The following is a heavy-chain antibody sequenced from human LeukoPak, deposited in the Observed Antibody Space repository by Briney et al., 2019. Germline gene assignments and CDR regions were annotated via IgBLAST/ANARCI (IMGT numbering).Heavy chain of an antibody. V-gene: IGHV3-7*01. CDR3: VREDDTKVPAQRGDWFDP. CDR1: GLTLSRYW. Sequence: GGSLRHSCAASGLTLSRYWISWVRQAPGKGLEWVANIKQDGSEKKYVYSVKGRFTISRDNAKDSLYLQMNSLRAEDTAVYYCVREDDTKVPAQRGDWFDPWGQGTLVTVSS. D-gene: IGHD2-2*01. CDR2: IKQDGSEK. J-gene: IGHJ5*02.